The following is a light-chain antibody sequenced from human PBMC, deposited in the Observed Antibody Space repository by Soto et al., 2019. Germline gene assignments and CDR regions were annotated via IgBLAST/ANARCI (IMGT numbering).Light chain of an antibody. J-gene: IGLJ1*01. Sequence: QSVLTQPASVSLSPGQSITISGSGTSSDVGGYKFVSLYQQHPGKAPKLMIYEVSNRPSGVSSRFSGSKSGNTASLTISGLQAEDEADYYCGSYTGSIYVFGTGTKVTVL. V-gene: IGLV2-14*01. CDR2: EVS. CDR1: SSDVGGYKF. CDR3: GSYTGSIYV.